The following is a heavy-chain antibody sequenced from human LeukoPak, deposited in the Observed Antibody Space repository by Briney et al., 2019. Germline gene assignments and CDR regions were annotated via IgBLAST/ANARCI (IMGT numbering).Heavy chain of an antibody. CDR1: GYTFTGYY. CDR3: ARNLYSSGWYFWFDP. J-gene: IGHJ5*02. D-gene: IGHD6-19*01. Sequence: ASVKVSCKASGYTFTGYYMHWVRQAPGQGLEWMGWINPNSGGTNYAQKFQGRVTMTRDTSISTAYMELSRLRSDDTAVYYCARNLYSSGWYFWFDPWGQGTLVTVSS. V-gene: IGHV1-2*02. CDR2: INPNSGGT.